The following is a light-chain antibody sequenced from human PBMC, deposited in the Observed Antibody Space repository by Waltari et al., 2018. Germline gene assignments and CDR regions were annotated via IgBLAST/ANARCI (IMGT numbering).Light chain of an antibody. Sequence: QSALTQPRSMSGSPGQSVTISCTGTSSYVAGYNYVSWYQQLPGKAPKLMIYDVSRRPSGVPDRFSGSKSGNTASLTISGLQADDEGDYYCYSYAGSYTYVFGTGTKVTVL. J-gene: IGLJ1*01. CDR1: SSYVAGYNY. CDR3: YSYAGSYTYV. V-gene: IGLV2-11*01. CDR2: DVS.